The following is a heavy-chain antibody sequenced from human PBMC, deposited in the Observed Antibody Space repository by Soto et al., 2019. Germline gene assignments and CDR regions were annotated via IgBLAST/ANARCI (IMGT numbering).Heavy chain of an antibody. D-gene: IGHD5-12*01. J-gene: IGHJ4*02. CDR3: ARDLSGYVPFDY. Sequence: VDLGRSRIRQAQGKGLEWVSGINWNGGSTGYADSVKGRFTISRDNAKNSLYLQMNSLRAEDTALYYCARDLSGYVPFDYWGQGTLVTVSS. V-gene: IGHV3-20*03. CDR2: INWNGGST. CDR1: VDLG.